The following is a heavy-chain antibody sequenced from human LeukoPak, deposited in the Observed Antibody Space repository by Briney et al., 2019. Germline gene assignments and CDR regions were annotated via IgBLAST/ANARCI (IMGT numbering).Heavy chain of an antibody. V-gene: IGHV3-23*01. Sequence: GGSLRLSCAASGFTFSSYGMSWVRQAPGKGLEWVSTITFGGGNTYNADSVKGRFTVSRDNSKNTLYLQMDSLSAEDTAVYFCAKLYTSRRYFDYWGQGTQVTVSS. CDR1: GFTFSSYG. CDR3: AKLYTSRRYFDY. CDR2: ITFGGGNT. J-gene: IGHJ4*02. D-gene: IGHD2-2*02.